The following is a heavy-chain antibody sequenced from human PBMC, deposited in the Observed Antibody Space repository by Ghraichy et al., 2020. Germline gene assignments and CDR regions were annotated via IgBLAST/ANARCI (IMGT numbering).Heavy chain of an antibody. J-gene: IGHJ6*03. V-gene: IGHV4-34*01. D-gene: IGHD5-24*01. CDR1: GGSFSGYY. Sequence: SETLSLTCAVYGGSFSGYYWSWIRQPPGKGLEWIGEINHSGSTNYNPSLKSRVTISVDTSKNQFSLKLSSVTAADTAVYYCASRSRRYYYYYMDVWGKGTTVTVSS. CDR3: ASRSRRYYYYYMDV. CDR2: INHSGST.